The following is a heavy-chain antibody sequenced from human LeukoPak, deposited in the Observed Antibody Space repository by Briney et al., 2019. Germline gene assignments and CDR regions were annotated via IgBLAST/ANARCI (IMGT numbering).Heavy chain of an antibody. CDR1: GFTFDDYA. CDR2: ISGDGGST. D-gene: IGHD3/OR15-3a*01. Sequence: PGGSLRLSCAASGFTFDDYAMHRVRQAPGKGLEWVSLISGDGGSTYYADSVKGRFTISRDNSKNSLYLQMNSLRTEDTALYYCFADLRSPDAFDIWGQGTMVTVSS. J-gene: IGHJ3*02. CDR3: FADLRSPDAFDI. V-gene: IGHV3-43*02.